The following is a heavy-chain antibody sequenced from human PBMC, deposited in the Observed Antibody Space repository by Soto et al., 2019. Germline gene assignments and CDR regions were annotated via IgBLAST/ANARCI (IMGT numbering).Heavy chain of an antibody. J-gene: IGHJ4*02. CDR3: ATYYYDSSGYYFDY. CDR1: GYTLTELS. CDR2: FDPEDGET. V-gene: IGHV1-24*01. Sequence: QVQLVQSGAEVKKPGASVKVSCKVSGYTLTELSMHWVRQAPGKGLEWMGGFDPEDGETIYAQKFQRRVTMTDDTYTDTAYMELSSLRSEDTAVYYCATYYYDSSGYYFDYWGQGTLVTVSS. D-gene: IGHD3-22*01.